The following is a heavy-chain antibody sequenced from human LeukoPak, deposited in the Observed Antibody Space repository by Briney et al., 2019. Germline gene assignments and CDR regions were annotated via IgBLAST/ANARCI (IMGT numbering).Heavy chain of an antibody. V-gene: IGHV3-30*03. Sequence: PGGSLRLSCAASGFIFTNYGMHWVRQAPGKGLEWVAVISHDGTTKFYADSVKGRFTISRDNSKNTLYLQMNSLRAEDTAVYYCATDVPAVTIFGYWGQGTLVTVSS. CDR1: GFIFTNYG. D-gene: IGHD2-2*01. J-gene: IGHJ4*02. CDR3: ATDVPAVTIFGY. CDR2: ISHDGTTK.